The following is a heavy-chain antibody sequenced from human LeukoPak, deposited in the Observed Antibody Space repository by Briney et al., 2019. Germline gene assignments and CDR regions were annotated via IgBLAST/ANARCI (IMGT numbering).Heavy chain of an antibody. J-gene: IGHJ4*02. CDR1: GGSISSSSYY. CDR2: IYYSGST. CDR3: ARDDFWSGYYRDYYDSSGYGLGGF. Sequence: SETLSLTCTVSGGSISSSSYYWGWIRQPPGKGLEWIGSIYYSGSTYYNPSLKSRVTISVDTSKNQFSLKLSSVTAADTAVYYCARDDFWSGYYRDYYDSSGYGLGGFWGQGTLVTVPS. V-gene: IGHV4-39*02. D-gene: IGHD3-22*01.